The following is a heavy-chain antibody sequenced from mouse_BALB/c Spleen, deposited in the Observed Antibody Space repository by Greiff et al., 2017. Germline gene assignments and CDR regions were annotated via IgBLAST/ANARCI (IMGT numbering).Heavy chain of an antibody. J-gene: IGHJ4*01. CDR3: ARRGDGYAMDY. CDR2: ISNGGGST. Sequence: EVQLVESGGGLVQPGGSLKLSCAASGFTFSSYTMSWVRQTPEKRLEWVAYISNGGGSTYYPDTVKGRFTISRDNAKNTLYLQMSSLKSEDTAMYYCARRGDGYAMDYWGQGTSVTVSS. V-gene: IGHV5-12-2*01. CDR1: GFTFSSYT.